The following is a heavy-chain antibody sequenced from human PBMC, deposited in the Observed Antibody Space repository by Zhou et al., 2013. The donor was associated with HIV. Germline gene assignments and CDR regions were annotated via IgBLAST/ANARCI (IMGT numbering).Heavy chain of an antibody. Sequence: QVQLVQSGAELKKPGSSVKVSCKASGGTFSSYAISWVRQGPGQGLEWMGWINVGSGKPRFSQNFKGRVTFTSDTSASTAYLELSSLTSEDTGVYYCGRDSGLNQGWFAPWGQGTLVTVSP. CDR1: GGTFSSYA. J-gene: IGHJ5*02. CDR3: GRDSGLNQGWFAP. D-gene: IGHD1-26*01. V-gene: IGHV1-3*01. CDR2: INVGSGKP.